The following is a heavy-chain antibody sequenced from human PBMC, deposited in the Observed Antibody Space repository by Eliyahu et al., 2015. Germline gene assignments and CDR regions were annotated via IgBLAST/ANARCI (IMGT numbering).Heavy chain of an antibody. D-gene: IGHD1-26*01. CDR2: IYYSGST. V-gene: IGHV4-59*01. CDR1: GGSISSYX. CDR3: ARGDGSSYFDY. J-gene: IGHJ4*02. Sequence: QVQLXESGPGLVXPSETLSLTCXXSGGSISSYXXSWIRQPPGKGLEWIGYIYYSGSTNYNPSLKSRVTISVDTSKNQFSLKLSSVTAADTAVYYCARGDGSSYFDYWGQGTLVTVSS.